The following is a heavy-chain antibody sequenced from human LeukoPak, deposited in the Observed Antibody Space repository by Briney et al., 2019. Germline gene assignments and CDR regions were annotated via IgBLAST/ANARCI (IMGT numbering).Heavy chain of an antibody. D-gene: IGHD3-22*01. J-gene: IGHJ3*02. CDR1: GGSISSYY. Sequence: PLETLSLMCTVSGGSISSYYWSWIRQPPGKGLDWIGYISYSGSTNYNPSLKSLVTISIDTSKNQFSLKLSSVTAADTALYYCARSAYYYDVDIWAQETMVTVSS. CDR2: ISYSGST. CDR3: ARSAYYYDVDI. V-gene: IGHV4-59*08.